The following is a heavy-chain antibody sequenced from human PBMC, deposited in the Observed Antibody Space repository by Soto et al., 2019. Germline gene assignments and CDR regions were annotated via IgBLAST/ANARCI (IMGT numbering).Heavy chain of an antibody. Sequence: SLRLSCVASGFTFDDYAMNWVPQAPGQGLEWVSAISWNSEIIGYADSVEGRFTISRDNAENSLYLQMNSLRVEDTALYYCTKVHLATNRRAYFDNWGQGTLVTVSS. CDR2: ISWNSEII. CDR3: TKVHLATNRRAYFDN. J-gene: IGHJ4*02. CDR1: GFTFDDYA. D-gene: IGHD2-8*01. V-gene: IGHV3-9*01.